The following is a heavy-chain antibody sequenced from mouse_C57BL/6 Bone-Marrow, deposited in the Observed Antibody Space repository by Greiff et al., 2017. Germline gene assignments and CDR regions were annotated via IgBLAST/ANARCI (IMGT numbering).Heavy chain of an antibody. CDR1: GYSITSGYY. Sequence: EVKLVESGPGLVKPSQSLSLTCSVTGYSITSGYYWNWIRQFPGNKLEWMGYISYDGSNNYNPSLKNRISITRDTSKNQFFLKLNSVTTEDTATYYCARENYGSSYRYFDVWGTGTTVTVSS. D-gene: IGHD1-1*01. V-gene: IGHV3-6*01. CDR2: ISYDGSN. CDR3: ARENYGSSYRYFDV. J-gene: IGHJ1*03.